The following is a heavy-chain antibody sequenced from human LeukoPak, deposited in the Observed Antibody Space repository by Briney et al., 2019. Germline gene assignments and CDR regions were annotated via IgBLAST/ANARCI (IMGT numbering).Heavy chain of an antibody. V-gene: IGHV3-15*01. D-gene: IGHD6-19*01. J-gene: IGHJ5*01. CDR2: SKGKSGGGTT. CDR1: GFPFIKAW. CDR3: AIDGLSITVTGLDWFDS. Sequence: GGSLRLSCAGSGFPFIKAWMSWVRQAPGRGLEWVGRSKGKSGGGTTDYAAPVKGRFTISRDDSKNTPYLQMTSLKTEDTAVYYCAIDGLSITVTGLDWFDSWGQGTLVTVSS.